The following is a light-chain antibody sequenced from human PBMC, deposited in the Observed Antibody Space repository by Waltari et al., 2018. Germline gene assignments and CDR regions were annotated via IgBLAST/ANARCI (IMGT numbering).Light chain of an antibody. V-gene: IGLV2-11*01. CDR3: CSYADRFTVIL. CDR2: DVT. CDR1: STDVGGYNY. Sequence: QSALTQPRSVSGSLGQSVTISCTGTSTDVGGYNYLPLYQQRPGEAPQLRIYDVTQRPSGVPDRFSGSKSGNAASLTISGLQGEDEADYYCCSYADRFTVILFGAGTKLTVL. J-gene: IGLJ3*02.